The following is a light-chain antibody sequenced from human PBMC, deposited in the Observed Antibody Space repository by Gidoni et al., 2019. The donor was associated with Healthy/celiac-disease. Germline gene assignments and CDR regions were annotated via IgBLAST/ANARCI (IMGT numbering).Light chain of an antibody. CDR3: QQYSNWPRT. V-gene: IGKV3-15*01. CDR1: QSVSSY. J-gene: IGKJ1*01. Sequence: EIVMTQSPATLSVSPGERATLSCRASQSVSSYLAWYQQKPGQAPRLLIYGASTRATGIPARFSGSGSGTDFTLTISSLESEDFAVYYCQQYSNWPRTFGQGTKVEIE. CDR2: GAS.